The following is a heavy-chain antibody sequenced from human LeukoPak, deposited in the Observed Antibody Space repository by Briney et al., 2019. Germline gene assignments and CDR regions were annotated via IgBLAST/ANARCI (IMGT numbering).Heavy chain of an antibody. CDR1: GGTFSSYA. J-gene: IGHJ4*02. D-gene: IGHD3-10*01. CDR2: FDPEDGET. Sequence: GASVKVSCKASGGTFSSYAISWVRQAPGQGLEWMGGFDPEDGETIYAQKFQGRVTMTEDTSTDTAYMELSSLRSEDTAVYYCATDMVRGSGGYWGQGTLVTVSS. CDR3: ATDMVRGSGGY. V-gene: IGHV1-24*01.